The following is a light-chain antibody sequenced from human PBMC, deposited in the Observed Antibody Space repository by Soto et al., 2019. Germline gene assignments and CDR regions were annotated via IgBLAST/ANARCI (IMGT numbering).Light chain of an antibody. J-gene: IGLJ3*02. CDR2: RND. Sequence: QTVVTQPPSASGTPGQRVTISCSGSISNLGSNFVFWYQQLPGAAPKLLISRNDQRPSGVPDRFSGSKSGTSASLAISGLRSDDEADYHCAAWDDSLSCVVFGGGTKVTVL. CDR1: ISNLGSNF. CDR3: AAWDDSLSCVV. V-gene: IGLV1-47*01.